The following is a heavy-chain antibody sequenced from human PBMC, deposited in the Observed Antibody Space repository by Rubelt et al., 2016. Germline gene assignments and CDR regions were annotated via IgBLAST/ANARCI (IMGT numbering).Heavy chain of an antibody. CDR1: GGSISSSNSY. CDR2: VSYSGST. CDR3: ARLRWNDFWFDP. J-gene: IGHJ5*02. D-gene: IGHD1-1*01. V-gene: IGHV4-39*01. Sequence: QVQLQESGPGLVKPSETLSLTCAVSGGSISSSNSYWGWIRQSPGKGLEWIGTVSYSGSTYYNPSLKSRVTISVDTSKNQFSLKLSSGTAADTAVYYCARLRWNDFWFDPWGQGTLVTVSS.